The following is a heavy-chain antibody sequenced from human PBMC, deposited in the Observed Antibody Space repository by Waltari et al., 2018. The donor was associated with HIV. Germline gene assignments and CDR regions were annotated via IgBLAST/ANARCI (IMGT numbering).Heavy chain of an antibody. Sequence: QVQLVQSGAEVKKPGASVKVSCKASGYTFTSYGISWVRQAPGQGLEWMGWISAYNGNTNYAQKLQCRVTRTTDTSTSTAYMELRSLRSDDTAVYYCARDLVYYDSSGYPTRAFDIWGQGTMVTVSS. J-gene: IGHJ3*02. CDR3: ARDLVYYDSSGYPTRAFDI. V-gene: IGHV1-18*01. D-gene: IGHD3-22*01. CDR1: GYTFTSYG. CDR2: ISAYNGNT.